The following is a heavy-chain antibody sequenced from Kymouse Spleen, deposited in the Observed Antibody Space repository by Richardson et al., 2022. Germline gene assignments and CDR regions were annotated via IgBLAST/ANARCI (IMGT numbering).Heavy chain of an antibody. CDR2: ISWNSGSI. V-gene: IGHV3-9*01. Sequence: EVQLVESGGGLVQPGRSLRLSCAASGFTFDDYAMHWVRQAPGKGLEWVSGISWNSGSIGYADSVKGRFTISRDNAKNSLYLQMNSLRAEDTALYYCAKDIRIAVAGTDYYYYGMDVWGQGTTVTVSS. CDR1: GFTFDDYA. D-gene: IGHD6-19*01. CDR3: AKDIRIAVAGTDYYYYGMDV. J-gene: IGHJ6*02.